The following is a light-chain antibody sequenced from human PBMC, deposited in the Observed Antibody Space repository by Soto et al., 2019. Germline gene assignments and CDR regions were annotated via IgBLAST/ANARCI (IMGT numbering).Light chain of an antibody. CDR3: SSYTSSSTPYV. Sequence: SALTQPASVSGSPGQSITISCTGTSSDVGGYNYVSWYQQHPGKAPKLMIYDVRNRPSGVSNRFSGSKSGNTASLTISGLQAEDEADYYCSSYTSSSTPYVFGTGTKLTVL. CDR1: SSDVGGYNY. J-gene: IGLJ1*01. V-gene: IGLV2-14*01. CDR2: DVR.